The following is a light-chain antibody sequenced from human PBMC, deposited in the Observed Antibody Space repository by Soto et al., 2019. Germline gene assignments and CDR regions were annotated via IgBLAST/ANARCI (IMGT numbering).Light chain of an antibody. V-gene: IGKV3-20*01. J-gene: IGKJ3*01. CDR2: GVS. CDR3: QQYGSSPLIT. CDR1: QRVSSNY. Sequence: EIVLTQSPGTLSLSPGERATLSCRASQRVSSNYLAWYQQKPGQAPRLLIHGVSSRATSIPDRFSGSGSGTAFTLTISRLEPEDFAVYYCQQYGSSPLITFGPGTKVDIK.